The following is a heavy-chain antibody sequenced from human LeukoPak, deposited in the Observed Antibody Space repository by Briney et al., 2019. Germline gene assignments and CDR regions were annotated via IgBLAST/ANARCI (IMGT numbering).Heavy chain of an antibody. CDR2: IVVGSGNT. D-gene: IGHD1-26*01. Sequence: GASVKVSCKASGYTFTGYYMHWVRQAPGQGLEWIGWIVVGSGNTNYAQKFQERVTITRDMSTSTAYMELSSLRSEDTAVYYCAAVIVGADYYFDYWGQGTLVTVSS. J-gene: IGHJ4*02. CDR3: AAVIVGADYYFDY. V-gene: IGHV1-58*02. CDR1: GYTFTGYY.